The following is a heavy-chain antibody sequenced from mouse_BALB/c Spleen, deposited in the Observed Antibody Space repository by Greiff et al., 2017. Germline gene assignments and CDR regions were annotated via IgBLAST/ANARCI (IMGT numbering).Heavy chain of an antibody. CDR2: ISDGGSYT. CDR3: ARAPYDYDGDAMDY. J-gene: IGHJ4*01. CDR1: GFTFSDYY. V-gene: IGHV5-4*02. D-gene: IGHD2-4*01. Sequence: EVQLVESGGGLVKPGGSLKLSCAASGFTFSDYYMYWVRQTPEKRLEWVATISDGGSYTYYPDSVKGRFTISRDNAKNNLYLQMSSLKSEDTAMYYCARAPYDYDGDAMDYWGQGTSVTVSS.